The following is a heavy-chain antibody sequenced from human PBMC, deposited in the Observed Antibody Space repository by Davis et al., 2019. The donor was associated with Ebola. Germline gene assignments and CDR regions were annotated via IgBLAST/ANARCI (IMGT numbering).Heavy chain of an antibody. Sequence: GESLKISCAASGFTFSSHAMHWVRQAPGKGLEWMAVISYDGSNNYYADSVKGRFTISRDNSKNTLYLQMNSLRAEDTAVYYCARGGSYDTLYYYGMDVWGQGTTVTVSS. D-gene: IGHD1-26*01. V-gene: IGHV3-30*04. CDR3: ARGGSYDTLYYYGMDV. J-gene: IGHJ6*02. CDR2: ISYDGSNN. CDR1: GFTFSSHA.